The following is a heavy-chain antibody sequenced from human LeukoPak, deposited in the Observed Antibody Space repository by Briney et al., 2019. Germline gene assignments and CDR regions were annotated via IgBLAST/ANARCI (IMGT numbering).Heavy chain of an antibody. CDR1: GGSISSGSYY. Sequence: PSETLSLTCTVSGGSISSGSYYWSWIRQPAGKGLEWIGRIYTSGSTNYNPSLKSRVTISVDTSKNQFSLRLSSVTAADTAVYYCARGRAYNWNPNWFDPWGQGTLVTVSS. CDR2: IYTSGST. D-gene: IGHD1-20*01. CDR3: ARGRAYNWNPNWFDP. J-gene: IGHJ5*02. V-gene: IGHV4-61*02.